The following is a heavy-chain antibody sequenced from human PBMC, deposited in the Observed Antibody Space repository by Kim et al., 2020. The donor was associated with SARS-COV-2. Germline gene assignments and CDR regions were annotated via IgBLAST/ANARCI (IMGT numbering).Heavy chain of an antibody. J-gene: IGHJ6*02. CDR2: ISRSGGYT. CDR3: AGDTDRAPHYVYYGKGV. V-gene: IGHV3-23*01. D-gene: IGHD3-16*01. CDR1: GFSFSSYG. Sequence: GGSLRLSCAASGFSFSSYGMTWVRQAPGKGLDWVSSISRSGGYTYYADSVKGRFTISRDNSNNTQYLQTNSLRAEDTAVYYCAGDTDRAPHYVYYGKGVWGQGTTVTVSS.